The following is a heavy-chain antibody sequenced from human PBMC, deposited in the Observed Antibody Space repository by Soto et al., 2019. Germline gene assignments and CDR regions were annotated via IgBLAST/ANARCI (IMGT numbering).Heavy chain of an antibody. CDR3: ARDPLSSFAMDV. V-gene: IGHV1-69*13. Sequence: ASVKVSCKASGDTFSSYAISWVRQAPGKGLEWMGKIIPTFGRTNYAQKFQGRLTISADDSTSTAYMELTSLESEDTAVYYCARDPLSSFAMDVWGQGTTVTVSS. CDR1: GDTFSSYA. CDR2: IIPTFGRT. D-gene: IGHD3-10*02. J-gene: IGHJ6*02.